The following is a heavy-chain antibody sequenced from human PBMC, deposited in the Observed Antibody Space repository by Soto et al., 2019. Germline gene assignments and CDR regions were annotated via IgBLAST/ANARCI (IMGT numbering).Heavy chain of an antibody. CDR2: IYYSGST. CDR1: GGSISSYY. Sequence: SETLSLTCTVSGGSISSYYWSWIRQPPGKGLKWIGYIYYSGSTNYNPSLKSRVTISVDTSKNQFSLKLSSVTAADTAVYYCARGRRYCTNGVCYSKSWFDPWGQGTLVTVSS. CDR3: ARGRRYCTNGVCYSKSWFDP. J-gene: IGHJ5*02. V-gene: IGHV4-59*01. D-gene: IGHD2-8*01.